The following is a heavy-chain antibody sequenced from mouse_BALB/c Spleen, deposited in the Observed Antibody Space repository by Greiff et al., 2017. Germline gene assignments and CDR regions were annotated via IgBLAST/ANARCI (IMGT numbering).Heavy chain of an antibody. V-gene: IGHV3-2*02. J-gene: IGHJ3*01. CDR2: ISYSGST. CDR1: GYSITSDYA. Sequence: EVQLQQSGPGLVKPSQSLSLTCTVTGYSITSDYAWNWIRQFPGNKLEWMGYISYSGSTSYNPSLKSRISITRDTSKNQFFLQLNSVTTEDTATYYCARWGDFGLAYWGQGTLVTVSA. CDR3: ARWGDFGLAY.